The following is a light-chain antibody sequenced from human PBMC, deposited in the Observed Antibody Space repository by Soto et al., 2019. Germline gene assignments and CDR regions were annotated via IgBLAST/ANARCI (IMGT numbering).Light chain of an antibody. CDR2: DAS. CDR1: QSISSW. V-gene: IGKV1-5*01. J-gene: IGKJ4*01. Sequence: IQMTQSPSTLSASVGDRVTITCRASQSISSWLAWYQQKPGKVPKLLIYDASKLESGVPSRFSGSGSGTEFTLTISSLQPDDFATYYCQQFNTYALTFGGGTKVEIK. CDR3: QQFNTYALT.